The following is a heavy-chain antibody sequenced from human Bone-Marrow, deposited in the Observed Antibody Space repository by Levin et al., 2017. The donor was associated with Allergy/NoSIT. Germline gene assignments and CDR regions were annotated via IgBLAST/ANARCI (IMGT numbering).Heavy chain of an antibody. D-gene: IGHD3-10*01. CDR1: GFVFSDFY. CDR2: ISSSTTYT. J-gene: IGHJ4*02. Sequence: GESLKISCAASGFVFSDFYMSWVRQAPGKGLEWISYISSSTTYTDYADSVKGRFTISRDNANNSLYLQMNNLRPEDTAVYYCATYGSWSYSDFDYWGQGTLVAVSS. V-gene: IGHV3-11*06. CDR3: ATYGSWSYSDFDY.